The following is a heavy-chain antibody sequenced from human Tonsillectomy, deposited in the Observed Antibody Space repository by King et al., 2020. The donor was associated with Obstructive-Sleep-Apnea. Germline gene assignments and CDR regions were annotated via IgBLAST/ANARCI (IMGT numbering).Heavy chain of an antibody. CDR2: IYHSGST. J-gene: IGHJ4*02. CDR1: GYSISSGYS. V-gene: IGHV4-38-2*02. CDR3: ARPFDY. Sequence: QLQESGPGLVKPSETLSLTCTVSGYSISSGYSWGWIRQPPGKGLEWIGSIYHSGSTYYNPSPKSRVTISVDTSKNQFSLTLSSVTAADTAVYYCARPFDYWGQGTLVTVSS.